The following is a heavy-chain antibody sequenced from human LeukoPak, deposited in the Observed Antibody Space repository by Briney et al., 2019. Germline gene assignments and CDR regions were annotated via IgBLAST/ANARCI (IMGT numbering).Heavy chain of an antibody. CDR2: IRFDGSNK. CDR3: GKKKNDHVDYYYMDF. D-gene: IGHD3-16*01. CDR1: GFTFSSFG. Sequence: PGGSLRLSCVASGFTFSSFGMHWVRQAPGKGLEWVAFIRFDGSNKYYADSVKGRFTISRDNSKNTLYLQMNSLRPEDTAVYYCGKKKNDHVDYYYMDFWGKGTTVTVS. J-gene: IGHJ6*03. V-gene: IGHV3-30*02.